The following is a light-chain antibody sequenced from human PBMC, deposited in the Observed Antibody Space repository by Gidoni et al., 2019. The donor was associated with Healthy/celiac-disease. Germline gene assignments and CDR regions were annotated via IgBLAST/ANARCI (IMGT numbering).Light chain of an antibody. CDR1: QSVSSY. V-gene: IGKV3-11*01. J-gene: IGKJ1*01. CDR2: AAS. CDR3: QQRSNWPRT. Sequence: PVERATLSCRASQSVSSYFAWYQQKPGQAPRLLIYAASNRATGNPARFSGSGSGTDFTLTISSLEPEDFAVYYCQQRSNWPRTFGQGTKVEIK.